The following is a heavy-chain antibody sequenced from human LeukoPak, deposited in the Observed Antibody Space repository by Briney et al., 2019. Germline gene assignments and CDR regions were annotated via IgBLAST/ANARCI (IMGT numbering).Heavy chain of an antibody. CDR1: GGSISSYY. J-gene: IGHJ4*02. Sequence: SETLSLTCTVSGGSISSYYWSWIRQPAGKGLEWIGRIYTSGSTNYNPSLKSRVTMSVDTSKNQFSLKLSSVTAADTAVYYCAREGPRYCTNGVCYNVAHYFDYWGQGTLVTVSS. CDR3: AREGPRYCTNGVCYNVAHYFDY. V-gene: IGHV4-4*07. D-gene: IGHD2-8*01. CDR2: IYTSGST.